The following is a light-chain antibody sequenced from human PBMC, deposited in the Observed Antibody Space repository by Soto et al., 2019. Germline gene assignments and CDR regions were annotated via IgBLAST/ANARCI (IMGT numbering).Light chain of an antibody. CDR2: DVS. CDR3: SSYRSSSFYV. Sequence: QSALTQPASVSGSPGQSITISCTGTSSDVGDYNYVSWYQQHPGKAPKLMIYDVSNRPSGVSNRFSGSKSGNTASLTISGLQAEDEADYYCSSYRSSSFYVFGTGTKVTVL. V-gene: IGLV2-14*01. J-gene: IGLJ1*01. CDR1: SSDVGDYNY.